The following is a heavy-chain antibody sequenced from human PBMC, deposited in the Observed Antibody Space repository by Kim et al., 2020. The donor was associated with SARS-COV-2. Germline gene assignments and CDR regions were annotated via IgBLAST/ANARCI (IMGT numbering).Heavy chain of an antibody. D-gene: IGHD3-16*01. CDR3: AGSPITYKNWFDP. V-gene: IGHV1-69*13. CDR2: IIPIFGTP. CDR1: GGTFRSYA. J-gene: IGHJ5*02. Sequence: SVKVSCKASGGTFRSYAISWVRQAPGQGLEWMGGIIPIFGTPNYALKFQGSVTCTADESASTAYMEMSSLISEDTAVYYCAGSPITYKNWFDPWGQGTLFTFSS.